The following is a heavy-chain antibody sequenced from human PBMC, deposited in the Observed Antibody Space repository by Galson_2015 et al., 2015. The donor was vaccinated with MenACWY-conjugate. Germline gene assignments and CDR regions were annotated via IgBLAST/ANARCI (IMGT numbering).Heavy chain of an antibody. CDR3: ARRRGSGYDFGDLYYFDY. J-gene: IGHJ4*02. CDR2: IYPGDSDT. CDR1: GYSFTSYW. D-gene: IGHD5-12*01. Sequence: QSGAEVKKPGESLKISCKGSGYSFTSYWIGWVRQMPGKGLEWMGIIYPGDSDTRYSPSFQGQVTISADKSISTAYLQWSSLKASDTAMYYCARRRGSGYDFGDLYYFDYWGQGTLVTVSS. V-gene: IGHV5-51*01.